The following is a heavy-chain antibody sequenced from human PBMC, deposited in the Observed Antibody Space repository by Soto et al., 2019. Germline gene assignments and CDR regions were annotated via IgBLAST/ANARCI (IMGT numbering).Heavy chain of an antibody. CDR2: IIPILGIA. J-gene: IGHJ5*02. Sequence: QVQLVQSGAEVKKPGSSVKVSCKVSGGTFSSYTISWVRQAPGQGLEWMGRIIPILGIANYAQKFQGRVTITVDKSTSTAYMELSSLRSEDTAVYYCARSRYCSSTSCYAVGQNWFDPWGQGTLVTVSS. D-gene: IGHD2-2*01. CDR1: GGTFSSYT. CDR3: ARSRYCSSTSCYAVGQNWFDP. V-gene: IGHV1-69*02.